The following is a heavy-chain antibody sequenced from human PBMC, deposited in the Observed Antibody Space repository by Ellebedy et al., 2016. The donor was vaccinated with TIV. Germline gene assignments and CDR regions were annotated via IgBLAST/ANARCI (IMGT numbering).Heavy chain of an antibody. Sequence: PGGSLRLSCAAFGFGFRNFGMHWVRQAPGEGLEWVALIWFDGTHEDYADSVKGRFTISRDNSMNTLYLHLNSLRADDTAVYYCARASYNDKWKMIAFDLWGQGTMVTVSS. V-gene: IGHV3-33*01. CDR2: IWFDGTHE. J-gene: IGHJ3*01. CDR3: ARASYNDKWKMIAFDL. D-gene: IGHD3-22*01. CDR1: GFGFRNFG.